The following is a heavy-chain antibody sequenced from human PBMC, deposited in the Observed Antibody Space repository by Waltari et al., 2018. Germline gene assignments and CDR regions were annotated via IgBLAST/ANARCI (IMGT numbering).Heavy chain of an antibody. CDR1: GFTFSSYS. CDR3: VTLAGGSGSYYNPVDY. CDR2: ISSSSSYI. D-gene: IGHD3-10*01. J-gene: IGHJ4*02. Sequence: EVQLVESGGGLVKPGGSLRLSCAASGFTFSSYSMNWVRQAPGKGLEGVSSISSSSSYIYYADSVKGRFTISRDNAKNSLYLQMNSLRAEDTAVYYCVTLAGGSGSYYNPVDYWGQGTLVTVSS. V-gene: IGHV3-21*01.